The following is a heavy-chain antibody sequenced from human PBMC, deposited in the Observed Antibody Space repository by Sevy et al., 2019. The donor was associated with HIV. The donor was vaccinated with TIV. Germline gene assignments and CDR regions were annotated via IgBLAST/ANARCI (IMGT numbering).Heavy chain of an antibody. V-gene: IGHV2-5*01. D-gene: IGHD3-22*01. J-gene: IGHJ3*02. CDR1: GFSLTTSGLG. CDR2: IYWSDDR. CDR3: AHTSYYDSRETPYDAFDI. Sequence: SGPTLVNPTQTLTLTCTFSGFSLTTSGLGVGWIRQPPGKALEWLALIYWSDDRRYNPSLKSRQTITKDTSKNQVVLTMTNMDPVDTATYYCAHTSYYDSRETPYDAFDIWGQGTTVTVSS.